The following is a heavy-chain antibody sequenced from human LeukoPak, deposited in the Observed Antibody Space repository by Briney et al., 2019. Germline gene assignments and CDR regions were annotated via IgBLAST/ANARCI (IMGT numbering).Heavy chain of an antibody. V-gene: IGHV4-39*01. CDR1: GGSISSSSYY. Sequence: SETLSLTCTVSGGSISSSSYYWGWIRQPPGRGLEWIGSICYSGSTYYNPSLKSRVTISVDTSKNQFSLKLSSVTAADTAVYYCAVGSTMVRGVIRNWGQGTLVTVSS. D-gene: IGHD3-10*01. CDR3: AVGSTMVRGVIRN. CDR2: ICYSGST. J-gene: IGHJ4*02.